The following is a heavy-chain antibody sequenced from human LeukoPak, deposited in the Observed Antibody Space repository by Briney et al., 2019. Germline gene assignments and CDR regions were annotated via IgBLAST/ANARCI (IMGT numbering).Heavy chain of an antibody. V-gene: IGHV4-39*01. Sequence: SETLSLTCTVSGGSISSSSYYWGWTRQPPGKGLEWIGSIYYSGSTYYNPSLKSRVTISVDTSKNQFSLKLSSVTAADTAVYYCARGAYSGSYYLYWGQGTLVTVSS. D-gene: IGHD1-26*01. J-gene: IGHJ4*02. CDR2: IYYSGST. CDR3: ARGAYSGSYYLY. CDR1: GGSISSSSYY.